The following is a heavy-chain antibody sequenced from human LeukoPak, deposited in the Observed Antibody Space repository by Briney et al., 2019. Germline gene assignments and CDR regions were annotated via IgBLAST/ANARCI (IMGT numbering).Heavy chain of an antibody. V-gene: IGHV3-21*01. CDR3: ARTTTYYNGSGSYSPFDY. Sequence: GGSLRLSCAASGFTFSSYSMNWVRQAPGKGLEWVSSISSSSSYIYYADSVKGRFTISRDNAKNSLYLQMNSLRAEDTAVYYCARTTTYYNGSGSYSPFDYWGQGTLVTVSS. D-gene: IGHD3-10*01. CDR2: ISSSSSYI. CDR1: GFTFSSYS. J-gene: IGHJ4*02.